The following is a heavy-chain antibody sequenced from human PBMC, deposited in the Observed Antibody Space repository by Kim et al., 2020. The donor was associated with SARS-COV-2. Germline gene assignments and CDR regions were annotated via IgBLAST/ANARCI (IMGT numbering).Heavy chain of an antibody. J-gene: IGHJ6*02. CDR3: ARAYSGNYYYGMDV. D-gene: IGHD1-26*01. Sequence: YANSGKGRFTSSRDNSKNTLYLQMNSLRPEDTAVYYCARAYSGNYYYGMDVWGQGTTVTVSS. V-gene: IGHV3-30*01.